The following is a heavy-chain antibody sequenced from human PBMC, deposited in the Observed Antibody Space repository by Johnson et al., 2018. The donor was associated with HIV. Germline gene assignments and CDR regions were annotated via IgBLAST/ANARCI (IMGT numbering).Heavy chain of an antibody. CDR3: ARGGRSFDI. CDR2: ISWDGGST. J-gene: IGHJ3*02. V-gene: IGHV3-43*01. Sequence: VQLVESGGVVVQPGGSLRLSCAASGFTFDDYTMHWVRQAPGKGLEWVSLISWDGGSTYYADSVKGRFTISRDNAEHSLYLQMNSLRVEDTAVYYCARGGRSFDIWGQGTVVTVSS. CDR1: GFTFDDYT.